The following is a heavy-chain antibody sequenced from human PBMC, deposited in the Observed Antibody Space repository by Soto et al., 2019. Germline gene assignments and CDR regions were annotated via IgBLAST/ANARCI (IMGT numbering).Heavy chain of an antibody. V-gene: IGHV1-8*01. Sequence: QVQLVQSGAEVKKPGASVKVSCKASGYTFTSYDINWVRQATGQGLEWMGWMNPNSGNTGYAQKFQGRGTMTRNNSISTAYMELSSLRSEDTAVYYCARVPEARDYDFWSGYYPSYYYYYYMDVWGKGTTVTVSS. J-gene: IGHJ6*03. D-gene: IGHD3-3*01. CDR1: GYTFTSYD. CDR3: ARVPEARDYDFWSGYYPSYYYYYYMDV. CDR2: MNPNSGNT.